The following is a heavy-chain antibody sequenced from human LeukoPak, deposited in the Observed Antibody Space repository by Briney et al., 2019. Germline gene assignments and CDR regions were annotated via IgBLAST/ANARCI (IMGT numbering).Heavy chain of an antibody. V-gene: IGHV3-30*18. J-gene: IGHJ3*02. CDR3: AKDFGEAAFDI. D-gene: IGHD3-10*01. CDR2: ISYDGGDK. Sequence: GGSLRLSCAASGFTFSTYDMHWVRQAPGKGLEWVAIISYDGGDKYYADSVKGRFTISRDNSKNTLYLQMNSLRAEDTAVYYCAKDFGEAAFDIWGQGTMVTVSS. CDR1: GFTFSTYD.